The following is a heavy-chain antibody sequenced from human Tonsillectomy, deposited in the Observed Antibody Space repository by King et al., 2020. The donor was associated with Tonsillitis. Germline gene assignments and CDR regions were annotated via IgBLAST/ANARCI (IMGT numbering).Heavy chain of an antibody. CDR2: IYSGDSST. D-gene: IGHD5-24*01. CDR1: GFTFSSYA. V-gene: IGHV3-23*03. Sequence: QLVQSGGGLVQPGGSLRLSCAASGFTFSSYAMSWVRQAPGKGLEWVSVIYSGDSSTYYADSVKGRFTISRDNSKNTLYLKMNSLSAGDTAVYFCAKDAGGDGYNLYYLDYRGQGTLVTVSS. J-gene: IGHJ4*02. CDR3: AKDAGGDGYNLYYLDY.